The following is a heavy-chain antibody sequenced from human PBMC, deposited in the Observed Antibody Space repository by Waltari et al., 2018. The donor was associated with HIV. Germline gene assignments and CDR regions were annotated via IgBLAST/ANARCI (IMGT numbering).Heavy chain of an antibody. Sequence: QVQLVQSGAEGKKRGASGKAAGKASGYTFTGYYRHWVRQAPVQGLEWMGVINPNSGGTNYSQKFQGRVTMTSDTSISPAYMELSRLRSDDTAVYYCATALYSSSSAGSIDYWGQVTLVTVSS. V-gene: IGHV1-2*02. CDR3: ATALYSSSSAGSIDY. D-gene: IGHD6-6*01. CDR2: INPNSGGT. J-gene: IGHJ4*02. CDR1: GYTFTGYY.